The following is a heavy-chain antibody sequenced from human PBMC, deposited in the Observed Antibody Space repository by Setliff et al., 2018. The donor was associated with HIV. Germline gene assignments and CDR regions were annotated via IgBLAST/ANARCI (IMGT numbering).Heavy chain of an antibody. Sequence: SETLSLACTVSGGSLTGYYWSWIRQPPGKGLEWIGYIYFNGNTNLNPSLESRLTMSVDTSKTQFSLKLNSVTAADTAGYYCVREVGYFDFWGRGTLVTVSS. CDR2: IYFNGNT. CDR1: GGSLTGYY. D-gene: IGHD1-26*01. V-gene: IGHV4-59*01. J-gene: IGHJ2*01. CDR3: VREVGYFDF.